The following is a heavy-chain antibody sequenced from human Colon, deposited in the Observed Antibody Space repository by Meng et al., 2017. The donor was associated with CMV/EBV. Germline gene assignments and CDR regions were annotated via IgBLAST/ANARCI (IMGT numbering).Heavy chain of an antibody. J-gene: IGHJ4*02. CDR1: GGSFSGYY. V-gene: IGHV3-7*01. D-gene: IGHD3-3*02. CDR3: GREVPGGAVALDY. CDR2: MNPDGTNK. Sequence: ETLSLTCAVYGGSFSGYYWSWIRQPPGKGLEWVANMNPDGTNKFYLDSVKGRFSISRDNTKNSLYLQMNSLRAEDTAVYYCGREVPGGAVALDYWGQGALVTVSS.